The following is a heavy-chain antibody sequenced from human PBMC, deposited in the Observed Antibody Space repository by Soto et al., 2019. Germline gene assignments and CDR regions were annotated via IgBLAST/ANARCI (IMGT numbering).Heavy chain of an antibody. V-gene: IGHV1-69*13. CDR2: IIPIFGTA. CDR3: ARVWPIVVVPAATYNWFDP. Sequence: SVKVSCKASGGTFSSYAISWVRQAPGQGLEWMGGIIPIFGTANYAQKFQGRVTITADESTSTAYMELSSLRSEDTAVYYCARVWPIVVVPAATYNWFDPWGQGTRVTVSS. J-gene: IGHJ5*02. CDR1: GGTFSSYA. D-gene: IGHD2-2*01.